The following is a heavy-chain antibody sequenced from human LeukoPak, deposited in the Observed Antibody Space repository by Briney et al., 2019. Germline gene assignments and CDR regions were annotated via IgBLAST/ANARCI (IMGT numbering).Heavy chain of an antibody. D-gene: IGHD4-23*01. Sequence: GGSLRLSCVVSGFTLSSYAMSWVRQAPGKGLEWVAATSSSDSGKYHADSVRGRFTISRDNSKNTLYLQMGSLRAEDMAVYYCASDYGGKGGAFDIWGQGTMVTVSS. CDR3: ASDYGGKGGAFDI. CDR1: GFTLSSYA. CDR2: TSSSDSGK. J-gene: IGHJ3*02. V-gene: IGHV3-23*01.